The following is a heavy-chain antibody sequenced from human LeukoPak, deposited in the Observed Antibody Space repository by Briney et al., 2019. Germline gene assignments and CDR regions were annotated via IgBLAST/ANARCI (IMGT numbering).Heavy chain of an antibody. CDR2: INPSGGST. CDR1: GYTFTSYY. CDR3: ARAGDFGVVIMSDYFDY. D-gene: IGHD3-3*01. Sequence: ASVKVSCKASGYTFTSYYMRWVRQAPGQGLEWMGIINPSGGSTSYAQKFQGRVTMTRDTSTSTVYMELSSLRSEDTAVYYCARAGDFGVVIMSDYFDYWGQGTLVTVSP. J-gene: IGHJ4*02. V-gene: IGHV1-46*01.